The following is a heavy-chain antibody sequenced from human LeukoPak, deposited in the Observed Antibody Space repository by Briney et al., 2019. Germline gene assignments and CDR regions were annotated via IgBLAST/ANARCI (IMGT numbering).Heavy chain of an antibody. V-gene: IGHV3-66*01. Sequence: PGGSLRLSCAASGLTVTSNYMSWVRQAPGKGLECVSVIYSDGSTYYADSVKGRFGISRDNSKNTLYLQLNSLRVEDTAVYYCARRPDYGGTPTFDYWGQGTLVTVSS. D-gene: IGHD4-23*01. CDR3: ARRPDYGGTPTFDY. J-gene: IGHJ4*02. CDR2: IYSDGST. CDR1: GLTVTSNY.